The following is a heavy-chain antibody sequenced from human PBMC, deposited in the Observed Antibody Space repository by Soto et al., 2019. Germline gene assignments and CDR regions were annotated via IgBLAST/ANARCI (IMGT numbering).Heavy chain of an antibody. CDR2: INGGSGNT. Sequence: ASVKVSCKSSGFTFTSYAIHSLRQAPGQRPQWMGWINGGSGNTKYSQDFQGRVTFTRDTFATTAYLELSSLRSEDTAVYYCARVPPWGNSAGDYYIQHYDSWGQGTPVTVSS. CDR1: GFTFTSYA. CDR3: ARVPPWGNSAGDYYIQHYDS. V-gene: IGHV1-3*01. D-gene: IGHD3-10*01. J-gene: IGHJ4*02.